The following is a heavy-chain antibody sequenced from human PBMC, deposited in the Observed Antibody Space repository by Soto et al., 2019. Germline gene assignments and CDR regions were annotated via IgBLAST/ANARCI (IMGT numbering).Heavy chain of an antibody. D-gene: IGHD3-10*01. CDR2: IGASGAGT. CDR1: GFTFSTYA. Sequence: PGGSLRLSCAASGFTFSTYAMSLVRQAPGKGLEGVSGIGASGAGTYYAESVKGRFTISRDNSKNTLHLQMNSLRAEDTAVYYCALRKTGSFFDYWGQGTLVTVSS. V-gene: IGHV3-23*01. J-gene: IGHJ4*02. CDR3: ALRKTGSFFDY.